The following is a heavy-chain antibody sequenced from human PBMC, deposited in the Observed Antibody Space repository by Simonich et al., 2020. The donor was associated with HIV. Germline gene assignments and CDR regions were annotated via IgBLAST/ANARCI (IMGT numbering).Heavy chain of an antibody. CDR3: ARGSVTMVRGVILTTNAFDV. D-gene: IGHD3-10*01. J-gene: IGHJ3*01. Sequence: QVQLQESGPGLVKPSETLSLTCAVSGYSINSGYYWGWLRQPPGKGLEWIGSLYHSGATYYNASLKSRVTQLLDTFNNHVTLDLNSVMAADTAVYYCARGSVTMVRGVILTTNAFDVWGQGTMVTVSS. CDR2: LYHSGAT. CDR1: GYSINSGYY. V-gene: IGHV4-38-2*01.